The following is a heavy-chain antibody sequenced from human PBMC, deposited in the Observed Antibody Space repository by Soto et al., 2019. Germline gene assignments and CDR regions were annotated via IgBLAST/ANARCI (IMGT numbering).Heavy chain of an antibody. D-gene: IGHD6-19*01. J-gene: IGHJ6*02. V-gene: IGHV6-1*01. CDR3: ARLYSSGWDYYYGMDV. Sequence: SQTLSLTCVISGDSVSSNSAAWNWIRQSPSRGLEWLGRTYYRSKWYNDYAVSVKSRITIDPDTSKNQFSLQLNSVTPEDTAVYYCARLYSSGWDYYYGMDVWGQGTTVTVSS. CDR1: GDSVSSNSAA. CDR2: TYYRSKWYN.